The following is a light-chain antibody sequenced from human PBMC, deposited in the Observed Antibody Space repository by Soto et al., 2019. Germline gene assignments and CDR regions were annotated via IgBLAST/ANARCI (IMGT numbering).Light chain of an antibody. Sequence: DIQMTQSPSTLSGSVGDRVTITCRASQTISSLLAWYQQTPGKAHKLLIYAASSLQTGVSSRFSGSGSGTDFTLTINSLQPEDFATYYCPQLHSYPFPFGQGTRLEIK. CDR3: PQLHSYPFP. V-gene: IGKV1-5*01. CDR1: QTISSL. CDR2: AAS. J-gene: IGKJ5*01.